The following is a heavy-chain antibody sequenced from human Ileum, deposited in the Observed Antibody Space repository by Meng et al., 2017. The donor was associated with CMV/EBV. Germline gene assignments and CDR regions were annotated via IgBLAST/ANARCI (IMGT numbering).Heavy chain of an antibody. CDR2: INSDGSST. CDR1: GFTFSSYW. V-gene: IGHV3-74*01. D-gene: IGHD2-2*01. Sequence: GESPMISCAASGFTFSSYWMHWVRQAPGKGLVWVSRINSDGSSTNYAASVKGRFTISRDNAKNTLSLQMNSLRAEDTAVYYCARDCSSTSCYRTGFDPWGQGTLVTVSS. J-gene: IGHJ5*02. CDR3: ARDCSSTSCYRTGFDP.